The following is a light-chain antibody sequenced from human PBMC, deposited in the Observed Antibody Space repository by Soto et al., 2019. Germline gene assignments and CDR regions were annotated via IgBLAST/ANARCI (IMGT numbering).Light chain of an antibody. J-gene: IGLJ1*01. CDR1: SSNIGGNS. CDR3: GSWDSSLSAYV. CDR2: DDN. V-gene: IGLV1-51*01. Sequence: QSVLTQPPSVSAAPGQKVTISCSESSSNIGGNSVSWYQQLPGTAPKLLIYDDNKRPSGIPDRFSGSKSGTSATLGITGFQTEDEADYYCGSWDSSLSAYVFGNGTKVTVL.